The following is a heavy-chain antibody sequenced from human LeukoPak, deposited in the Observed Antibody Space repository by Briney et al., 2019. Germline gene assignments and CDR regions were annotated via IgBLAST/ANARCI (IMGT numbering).Heavy chain of an antibody. V-gene: IGHV3-20*04. CDR3: ARVYYDFWSGYFDY. CDR1: GFTFDDYG. Sequence: EGSLRLSCAASGFTFDDYGMSWVRHAPGKGLEWVSGINWNGGSTGYADSVKGRFTISRDNAKNSLYLQMNSLRAEDTALYYCARVYYDFWSGYFDYWGQGTLVTVSS. D-gene: IGHD3-3*01. J-gene: IGHJ4*02. CDR2: INWNGGST.